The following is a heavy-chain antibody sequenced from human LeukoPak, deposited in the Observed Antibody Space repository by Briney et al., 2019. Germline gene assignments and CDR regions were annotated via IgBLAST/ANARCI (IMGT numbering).Heavy chain of an antibody. CDR3: AKGATIFGVVTYFDY. V-gene: IGHV3-23*01. Sequence: GGSLRLSCAASGFTVSSNYMSWVRQAPGKGLEWVSAISGSGGSTYYADSVKGRFTISRDNSKNTLYLQMNSLRAEDTAVYYCAKGATIFGVVTYFDYWGQGTLVTVSS. CDR2: ISGSGGST. D-gene: IGHD3-3*01. CDR1: GFTVSSNY. J-gene: IGHJ4*02.